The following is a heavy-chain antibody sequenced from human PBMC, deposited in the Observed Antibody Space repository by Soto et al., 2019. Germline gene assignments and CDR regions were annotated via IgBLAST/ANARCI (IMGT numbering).Heavy chain of an antibody. CDR1: GFTFSSYS. D-gene: IGHD3-22*01. CDR3: ARDRDSSGLAGGSFDY. J-gene: IGHJ4*02. Sequence: GGSLRLSCAASGFTFSSYSMNWVRQAPGKGLEWVSSISSSSSYIYYADSVKGRFTISRDNAKNSLYLQMNSLRAEDTAVYYCARDRDSSGLAGGSFDYWGQGTLVTVSS. CDR2: ISSSSSYI. V-gene: IGHV3-21*01.